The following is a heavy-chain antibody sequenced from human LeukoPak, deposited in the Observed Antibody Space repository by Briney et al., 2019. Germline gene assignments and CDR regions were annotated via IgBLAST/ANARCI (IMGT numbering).Heavy chain of an antibody. CDR3: AKPVVVVAAELYYYYYMDV. V-gene: IGHV3-30*02. D-gene: IGHD2-15*01. J-gene: IGHJ6*03. CDR1: GFTFSSYG. CDR2: IRYDGSNK. Sequence: LSGGSLRFSGAASGFTFSSYGMPWVRQAPGKGLEWVAFIRYDGSNKYYADSVKGRFTISRDNSKNTLYLQMNSLRAEDTAVYYCAKPVVVVAAELYYYYYMDVWGKGTTVTISS.